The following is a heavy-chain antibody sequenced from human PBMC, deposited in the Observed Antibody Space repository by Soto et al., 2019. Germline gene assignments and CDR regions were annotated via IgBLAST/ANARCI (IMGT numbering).Heavy chain of an antibody. CDR1: GFSLSTSGVG. J-gene: IGHJ5*02. V-gene: IGHV2-5*02. CDR3: AHTLSLIQLWLDGRYNWFDP. D-gene: IGHD5-18*01. CDR2: IYRDDDK. Sequence: SGPTLVNPTQTLTLTCTFSGFSLSTSGVGVGWIRQPPGKALEWLALIYRDDDKRYSPSLKSRLTITKDTSKNQVVLTMTNMDPVDTATYYCAHTLSLIQLWLDGRYNWFDPWGQGTLVTVSS.